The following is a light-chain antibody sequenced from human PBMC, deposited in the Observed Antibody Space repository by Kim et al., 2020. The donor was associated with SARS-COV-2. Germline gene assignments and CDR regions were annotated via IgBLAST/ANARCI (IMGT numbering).Light chain of an antibody. CDR3: NKNDDIPCT. CDR2: GAS. Sequence: DIQLTQSPPSLSASVGDRVTITCQASHDICNYLNWYQQKPEKAPKLLIYGASNLEAGVPSRFGGSGSGRDFTFTISSLQPDDIATYSGNKNDDIPCTFGPGAQVDI. V-gene: IGKV1-33*01. J-gene: IGKJ3*01. CDR1: HDICNY.